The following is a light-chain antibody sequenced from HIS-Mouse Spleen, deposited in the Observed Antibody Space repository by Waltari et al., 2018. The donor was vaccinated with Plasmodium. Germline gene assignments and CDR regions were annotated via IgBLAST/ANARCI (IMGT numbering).Light chain of an antibody. CDR1: ALPKQY. Sequence: SYELTQPPSVSVSPGQTARITCSGDALPKQYAYWYQQKSGPSPVLVIYQDSKRPSGIPERFSGSNSGNTATLTISGTQAMDEADYYCQAWDSSTVVFGGGTKLTVL. V-gene: IGLV3-1*01. CDR2: QDS. J-gene: IGLJ2*01. CDR3: QAWDSSTVV.